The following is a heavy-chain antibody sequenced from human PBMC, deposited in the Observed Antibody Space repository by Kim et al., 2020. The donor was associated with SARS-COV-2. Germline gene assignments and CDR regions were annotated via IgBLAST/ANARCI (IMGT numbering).Heavy chain of an antibody. Sequence: GGSLRLSCAASGFTFSSYEMNWVRQAPGKGLEWVSYISSSGSTIYYADSVKGRFTISRDNAKNSLYLQMNSLRAEDTAVYYCARGPGGSPRGAFDIWGQGTMVTVSS. CDR2: ISSSGSTI. J-gene: IGHJ3*02. CDR1: GFTFSSYE. CDR3: ARGPGGSPRGAFDI. D-gene: IGHD1-26*01. V-gene: IGHV3-48*03.